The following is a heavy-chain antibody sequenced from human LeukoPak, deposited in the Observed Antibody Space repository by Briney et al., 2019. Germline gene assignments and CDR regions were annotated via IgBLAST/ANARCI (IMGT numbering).Heavy chain of an antibody. J-gene: IGHJ3*02. CDR1: GFTFTTYA. CDR2: IYSGGST. D-gene: IGHD1-26*01. Sequence: PGGSLRLSCAASGFTFTTYAMTWVRQAPGKGLEWVSVIYSGGSTYYADSVKGRFTISRDNSKNTLYLQMNSLRAEDTAVYYCARDEELLRAFDIWGQGTMVTVSS. CDR3: ARDEELLRAFDI. V-gene: IGHV3-66*01.